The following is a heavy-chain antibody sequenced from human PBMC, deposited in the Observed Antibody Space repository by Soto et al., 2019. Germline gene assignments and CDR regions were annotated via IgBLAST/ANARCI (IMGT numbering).Heavy chain of an antibody. D-gene: IGHD2-2*01. V-gene: IGHV3-7*03. J-gene: IGHJ4*02. CDR3: ARGGCSSTTCHRGDY. CDR2: IRQDGSEK. CDR1: GFTFSSYW. Sequence: WWSLRLSCAASGFTFSSYWMIWFRQAPEKGLEWVGNIRQDGSEKHYVDSVKGRFTISRDNAKNSLYLQMSSLRAEDTAVYYCARGGCSSTTCHRGDYWGQGTLVTVSS.